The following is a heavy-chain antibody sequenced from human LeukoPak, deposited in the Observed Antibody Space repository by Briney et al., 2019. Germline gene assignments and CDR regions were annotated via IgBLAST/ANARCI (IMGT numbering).Heavy chain of an antibody. J-gene: IGHJ5*02. CDR3: ARDLVGSSSHWFDP. CDR2: ISYDGSNK. V-gene: IGHV3-30-3*01. Sequence: GGSLRLSCGASGFTFSSYAMHWVRQAPGKGLEWVAVISYDGSNKYYADSVKGRFTISRDNSKNTLYLQMNSLRAEDTAVYYCARDLVGSSSHWFDPWGQGTLVTVSS. D-gene: IGHD6-6*01. CDR1: GFTFSSYA.